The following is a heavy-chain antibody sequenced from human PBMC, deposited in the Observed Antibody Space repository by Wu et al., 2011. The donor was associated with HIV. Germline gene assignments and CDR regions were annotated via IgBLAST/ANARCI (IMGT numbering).Heavy chain of an antibody. J-gene: IGHJ6*03. CDR2: IIPMFGTA. V-gene: IGHV1-69*14. CDR3: ARARAWCSSTSCRRTDQYYYYMDV. D-gene: IGHD2-2*01. CDR1: GGTFNSYG. Sequence: QVQLVQSGAEVKKPGSSVKVSCKASGGTFNSYGISWVRQAPGQGLEWMGGIIPMFGTAKYAQKFQGRVTITADKSTSTAYMELSSLRSEDTAVYYCARARAWCSSTSCRRTDQYYYYMDVWGKGTTVTVSS.